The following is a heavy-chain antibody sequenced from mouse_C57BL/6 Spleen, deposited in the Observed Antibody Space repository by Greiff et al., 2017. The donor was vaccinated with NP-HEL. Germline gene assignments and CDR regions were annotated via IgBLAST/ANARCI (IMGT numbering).Heavy chain of an antibody. CDR3: ARRQLGDAMDY. V-gene: IGHV1-59*01. CDR1: GYTFTSYW. CDR2: IDPSDSYT. D-gene: IGHD3-3*01. Sequence: QVQLQQSGAELVRPGTSVKLSCKASGYTFTSYWMHWVKQRPGQGLEWIGVIDPSDSYTNYNQKFKGKATLTVDTSSSTAYMQLSSLTSEDSAVYYCARRQLGDAMDYWGQGTSVTVSS. J-gene: IGHJ4*01.